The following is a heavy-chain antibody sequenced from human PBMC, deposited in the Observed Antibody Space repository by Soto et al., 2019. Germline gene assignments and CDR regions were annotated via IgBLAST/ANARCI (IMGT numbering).Heavy chain of an antibody. J-gene: IGHJ1*01. D-gene: IGHD4-17*01. V-gene: IGHV3-23*01. Sequence: GSLRVSCGAGGWSFSSYARSCVSQATGKGLEWVSAISGSGGSTYYADSVKGRFTISRDNSKNTLYLQMNSLRAEDTAVYYCARGLYGDPREYFQYWGQGTLVTVSS. CDR2: ISGSGGST. CDR3: ARGLYGDPREYFQY. CDR1: GWSFSSYA.